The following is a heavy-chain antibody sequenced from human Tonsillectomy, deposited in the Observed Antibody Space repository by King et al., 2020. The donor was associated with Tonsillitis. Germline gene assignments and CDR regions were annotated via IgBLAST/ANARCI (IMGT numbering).Heavy chain of an antibody. J-gene: IGHJ2*01. CDR3: ASAGFSGSYSWYFDL. CDR2: IFYNGNT. D-gene: IGHD3-22*01. Sequence: QLQESGPGLVKPSETLSLTCTVSGGSINDHYWSWIRQPPGKGLEWIGYIFYNGNTNYNSSLKSRVTISVDTSKNQFSLKLSSVTAADTAVYYCASAGFSGSYSWYFDLWSHGTLVTVPS. V-gene: IGHV4-59*08. CDR1: GGSINDHY.